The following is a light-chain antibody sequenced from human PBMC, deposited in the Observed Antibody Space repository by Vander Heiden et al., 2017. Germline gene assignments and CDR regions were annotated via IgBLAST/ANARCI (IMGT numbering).Light chain of an antibody. V-gene: IGKV1-5*01. CDR3: QRYNSYSPRYT. J-gene: IGKJ2*01. CDR2: DAS. Sequence: DIQMTQSTSSLSASVGDRVTTTSRASQSIRRWLARFQQKPGKAPKLLIYDASSLESRVPSRLSGSGTGSEIALTITSRRPDDYDAEYYQRYNSYSPRYTFGQGTKLEIK. CDR1: QSIRRW.